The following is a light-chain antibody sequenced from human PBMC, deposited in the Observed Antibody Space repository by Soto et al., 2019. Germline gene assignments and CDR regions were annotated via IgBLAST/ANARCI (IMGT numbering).Light chain of an antibody. V-gene: IGLV2-23*01. CDR2: EGT. Sequence: QSVLTQPASVSGTPGQSIAISCTGTSCDVGNYNLVSWYQQHPGKAPKLMIYEGTKRPSGVSDRFSGSKSGNTASLTISGLQAEDEADYYCCSYASSSTYAFGTGTKVTVL. CDR3: CSYASSSTYA. J-gene: IGLJ1*01. CDR1: SCDVGNYNL.